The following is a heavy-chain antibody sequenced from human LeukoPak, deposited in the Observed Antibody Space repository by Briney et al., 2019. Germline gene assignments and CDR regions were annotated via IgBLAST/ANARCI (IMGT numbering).Heavy chain of an antibody. J-gene: IGHJ3*02. CDR2: IWYDGGNK. Sequence: SLRLSCAASGFTFSSYGMHWVRQAPGKGLEWVAVIWYDGGNKYYADSVKGRFTISRDNSKNTLYLQMNSLRAEDTAVYYCASNLVAGTFDIWGQGTMVTVSS. D-gene: IGHD6-19*01. V-gene: IGHV3-33*08. CDR1: GFTFSSYG. CDR3: ASNLVAGTFDI.